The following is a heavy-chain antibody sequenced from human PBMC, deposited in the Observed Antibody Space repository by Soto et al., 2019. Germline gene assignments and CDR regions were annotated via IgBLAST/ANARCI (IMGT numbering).Heavy chain of an antibody. J-gene: IGHJ6*03. CDR3: AKSNSYYYYMDV. CDR2: MNPNSCNT. CDR1: GYTFTSYD. V-gene: IGHV1-8*01. Sequence: SVKVSCKASGYTFTSYDTNWVRQATGQGLEWMGWMNPNSCNTGYAQKFQGRVTMTRNTSISTAYMELSSLRSEDTAVYYCAKSNSYYYYMDVWGKGTTVTVSS. D-gene: IGHD2-21*01.